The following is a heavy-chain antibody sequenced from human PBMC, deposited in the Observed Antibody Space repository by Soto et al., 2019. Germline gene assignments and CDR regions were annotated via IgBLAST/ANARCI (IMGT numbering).Heavy chain of an antibody. Sequence: QTGGSLRLSCAASGFTFSDHYMDWVRQAPGKGLEWVGRIRNKGNSYTTEYAASVKGRFTISRDDSQNSLYLQMNGLKTEDTAVYYCAKDLGFYSSTWHYFDYWGQGTLVTVSS. V-gene: IGHV3-72*01. D-gene: IGHD6-13*01. CDR3: AKDLGFYSSTWHYFDY. J-gene: IGHJ4*02. CDR1: GFTFSDHY. CDR2: IRNKGNSYTT.